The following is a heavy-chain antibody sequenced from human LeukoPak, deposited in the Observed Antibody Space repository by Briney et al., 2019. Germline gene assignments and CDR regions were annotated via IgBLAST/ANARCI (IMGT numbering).Heavy chain of an antibody. J-gene: IGHJ6*02. Sequence: ASVKVSCKASGYTFTSYYMHWVRQAPGQGLEWMGIINPSGGSTSYAQKFQGRVTMTEDTSTDTAYMELSSLRSEDTAVYYCATVEWLRPLGSYYYYGMDVWGQGTTVTVSS. CDR2: INPSGGST. CDR1: GYTFTSYY. CDR3: ATVEWLRPLGSYYYYGMDV. D-gene: IGHD5-12*01. V-gene: IGHV1-46*01.